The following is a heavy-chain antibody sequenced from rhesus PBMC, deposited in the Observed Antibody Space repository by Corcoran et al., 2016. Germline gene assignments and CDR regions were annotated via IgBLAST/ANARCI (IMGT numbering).Heavy chain of an antibody. Sequence: ETLSLTCAVSGGSISSNYWSWIRQSPGKGLEWIGRISGISGNTDYNPSLKSRVTISTDTSKNQFSLKLSSVTAADPAVYYCTRDCSSTYCSSIGSVDVWGRGLLVTVSS. J-gene: IGHJ5-2*02. CDR2: ISGISGNT. D-gene: IGHD2-15*01. CDR3: TRDCSSTYCSSIGSVDV. V-gene: IGHV4-173*01. CDR1: GGSISSNY.